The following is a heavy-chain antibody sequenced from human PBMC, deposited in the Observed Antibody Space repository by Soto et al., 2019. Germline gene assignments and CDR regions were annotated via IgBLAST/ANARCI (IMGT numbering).Heavy chain of an antibody. D-gene: IGHD2-15*01. J-gene: IGHJ6*03. CDR3: ARRPLAGVGSAGIYYYIDV. Sequence: ASVKVSCKASGFTFTSYSFHWVRQAPGQRLEWMGWINAADGNTKYSQKFQGRVTITRDTSASIAYMVLSSLSSEDTAVYYCARRPLAGVGSAGIYYYIDVWGKGTTVTVSS. CDR2: INAADGNT. V-gene: IGHV1-3*01. CDR1: GFTFTSYS.